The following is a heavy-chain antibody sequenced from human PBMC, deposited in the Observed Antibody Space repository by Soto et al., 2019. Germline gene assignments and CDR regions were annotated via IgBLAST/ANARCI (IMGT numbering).Heavy chain of an antibody. Sequence: QVQLQESGPGLVKPSQTLSLTCTVSGASVSSDVYYWTWIRQHPGKGLEWIGYIHHSGSTDCSPSLRGRITMSVDASENQFSLRLSSVTAADTAVYYCATRVPGRSHLGVFDYWGQGAPVSVSS. CDR3: ATRVPGRSHLGVFDY. D-gene: IGHD3-10*01. J-gene: IGHJ4*02. V-gene: IGHV4-31*03. CDR2: IHHSGST. CDR1: GASVSSDVYY.